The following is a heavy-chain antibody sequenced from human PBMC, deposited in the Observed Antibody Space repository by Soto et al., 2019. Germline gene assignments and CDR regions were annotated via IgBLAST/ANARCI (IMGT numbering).Heavy chain of an antibody. CDR1: GGTFSSYA. CDR3: ARDRRIAAVFFDY. D-gene: IGHD6-6*01. Sequence: QVQLVQSGAEVKKPGSSVKVSCKASGGTFSSYAISWVRQAPGQGLEWTGGIIPRFGTANYAQKFKGRVTITADESTSTAYMELSSLRSEDTAVYYCARDRRIAAVFFDYWGQGTLVTVSS. V-gene: IGHV1-69*12. J-gene: IGHJ4*02. CDR2: IIPRFGTA.